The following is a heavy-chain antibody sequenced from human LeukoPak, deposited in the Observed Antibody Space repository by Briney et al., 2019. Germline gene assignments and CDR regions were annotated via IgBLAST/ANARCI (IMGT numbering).Heavy chain of an antibody. J-gene: IGHJ6*03. D-gene: IGHD5-18*01. CDR2: IYYSGST. CDR3: ARLRAQQNTAMIVQYYYYYYMDV. Sequence: SETLSLTCTVSGGSISSTSYYWGWIRQPPGKGLEWIGSIYYSGSTYYNPSLKSRVTISVDTSKNRFSLKLSSVTAADTAVYYCARLRAQQNTAMIVQYYYYYYMDVWGKGTTVTVSS. CDR1: GGSISSTSYY. V-gene: IGHV4-39*01.